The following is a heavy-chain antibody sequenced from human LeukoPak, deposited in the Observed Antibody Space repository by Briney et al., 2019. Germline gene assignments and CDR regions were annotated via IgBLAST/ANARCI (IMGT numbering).Heavy chain of an antibody. CDR2: IRSKANSYAT. D-gene: IGHD5-24*01. J-gene: IGHJ5*02. Sequence: GGSLNLSCAASGFTFSGSAMHWVRQASGKGLEWVGRIRSKANSYATAYAASVKGRFTISRDDSKNTAYLQMNSLKTEDTAVYYCTRLRDGYNLRWFDPWGQGTLVTVSS. CDR1: GFTFSGSA. V-gene: IGHV3-73*01. CDR3: TRLRDGYNLRWFDP.